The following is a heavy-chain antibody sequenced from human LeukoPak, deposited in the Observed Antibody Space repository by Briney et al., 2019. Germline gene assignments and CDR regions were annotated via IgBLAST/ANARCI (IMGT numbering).Heavy chain of an antibody. D-gene: IGHD6-6*01. CDR2: IIPIFGTA. CDR1: GGTFSSYA. Sequence: SVKVSCKASGGTFSSYAISWVRQAPGQGLEWMGGIIPIFGTANYAQKFQGRVTITADESTSTAYMELSSLRSEDTAVYYCARVGSSSSEYYYYYYMDVWGKGTTVTVSS. V-gene: IGHV1-69*13. J-gene: IGHJ6*03. CDR3: ARVGSSSSEYYYYYYMDV.